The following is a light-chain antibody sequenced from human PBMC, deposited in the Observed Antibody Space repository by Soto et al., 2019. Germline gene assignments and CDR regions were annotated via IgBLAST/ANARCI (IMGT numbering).Light chain of an antibody. Sequence: EIVLTQSPGPLSLSPGERATLSCRASQTVSSSYLAWYQQKPGQAPRLIIYGVSNRATGIPDRFSGSGSGTDFTLTISRLEPEDFAVYHCQQYGNSPWTFGQGTKVDIK. CDR3: QQYGNSPWT. CDR2: GVS. J-gene: IGKJ1*01. CDR1: QTVSSSY. V-gene: IGKV3-20*01.